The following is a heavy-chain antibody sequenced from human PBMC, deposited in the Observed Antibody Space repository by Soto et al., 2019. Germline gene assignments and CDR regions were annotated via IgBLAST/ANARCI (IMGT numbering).Heavy chain of an antibody. CDR2: TYYRSKWYN. D-gene: IGHD6-19*01. CDR3: AGGGQWLPNWFDP. CDR1: GDSVSSNSAA. Sequence: SQTLSLTCVISGDSVSSNSAAWNWIRQSPSRGLEWLGRTYYRSKWYNDYAVSVKSRITINPDTSKSQFSLQLNSVTPEDTAVYYCAGGGQWLPNWFDPWGQGTLVTVSS. J-gene: IGHJ5*02. V-gene: IGHV6-1*01.